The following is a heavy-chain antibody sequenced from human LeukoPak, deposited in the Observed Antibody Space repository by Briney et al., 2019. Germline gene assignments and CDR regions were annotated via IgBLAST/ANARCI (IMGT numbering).Heavy chain of an antibody. CDR3: ARASDYGCNEADWDFDL. CDR2: IYYSGST. CDR1: GGPISSGDYY. D-gene: IGHD4-23*01. Sequence: PSETLSLTCTVSGGPISSGDYYWSWIRQPPGKGLEWIGYIYYSGSTYYNPSLKSRVTISVDTSKNQFSLKLRSVTAADTAVYYCARASDYGCNEADWDFDLWGRGTLVTVSS. J-gene: IGHJ2*01. V-gene: IGHV4-30-4*01.